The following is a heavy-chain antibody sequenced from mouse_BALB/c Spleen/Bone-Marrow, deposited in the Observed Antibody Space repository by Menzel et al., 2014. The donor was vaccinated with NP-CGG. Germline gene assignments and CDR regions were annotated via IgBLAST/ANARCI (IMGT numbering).Heavy chain of an antibody. CDR3: ARKYDYYYAMDY. CDR1: GYTFTDYW. V-gene: IGHV1-69*01. CDR2: IDTSDSYT. Sequence: VQVVESGAELVMPGASVKMSCKASGYTFTDYWMHWVKQRPGQGLEWIGAIDTSDSYTSYNQKFKGKATLTVDESSSTAYMQLSSLTSEDSAVYYCARKYDYYYAMDYWGQGTSVTVSS. J-gene: IGHJ4*01. D-gene: IGHD2-4*01.